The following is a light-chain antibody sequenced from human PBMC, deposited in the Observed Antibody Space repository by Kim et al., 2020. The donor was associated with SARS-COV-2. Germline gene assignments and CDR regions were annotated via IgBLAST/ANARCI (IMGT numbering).Light chain of an antibody. CDR2: GAS. CDR3: QQYGSSPLT. CDR1: EGVSSTY. Sequence: LSPGERATPACRASEGVSSTYLAWYQQRPGQAPRLLIYGASSRATGIPDRFSGSGSVTDFTLTISRLEPEDFTVYYCQQYGSSPLTFGGGTKLEI. J-gene: IGKJ4*01. V-gene: IGKV3-20*01.